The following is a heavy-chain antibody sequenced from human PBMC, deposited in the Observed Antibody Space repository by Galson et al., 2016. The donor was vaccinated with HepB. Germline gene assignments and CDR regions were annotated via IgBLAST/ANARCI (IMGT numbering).Heavy chain of an antibody. CDR3: ARDKIKVAGTLDA. V-gene: IGHV4-31*03. D-gene: IGHD6-19*01. CDR2: IYDSGCT. J-gene: IGHJ5*02. Sequence: TLSLTCTVSGGSIRGGAHYWSWVRQHPGKGLEWIGNIYDSGCTYYNPSLQSRVAISVDTSKNQFSLNVKFVTAADTAVYYCARDKIKVAGTLDAWGQGTLVIVSS. CDR1: GGSIRGGAHY.